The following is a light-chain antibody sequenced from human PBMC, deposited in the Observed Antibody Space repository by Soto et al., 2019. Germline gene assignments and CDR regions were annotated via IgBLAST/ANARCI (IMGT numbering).Light chain of an antibody. J-gene: IGKJ1*01. Sequence: DIVMTQSPDSLAVSLGERATINCKSSQSVLHSADNKNYLAWYQQKPGQPPNLLIYWASTRESGVPDRFSGSGSGTDFTLTISSLQAEDVAVYYCQQYYSSPLTFGQGTKVEIK. V-gene: IGKV4-1*01. CDR1: QSVLHSADNKNY. CDR3: QQYYSSPLT. CDR2: WAS.